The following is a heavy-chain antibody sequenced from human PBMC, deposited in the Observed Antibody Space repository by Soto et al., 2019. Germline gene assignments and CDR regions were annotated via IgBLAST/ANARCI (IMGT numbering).Heavy chain of an antibody. CDR2: IIPILGIA. D-gene: IGHD4-17*01. V-gene: IGHV1-69*08. Sequence: QVQLVQSGAEVKKPGSSVKVSCKASGGTFSSCTISWVRQAPGQGLEWMGRIIPILGIANYAQKFQGRVTITADKSTSTAYMELSSLRSEDTAVYYCARDDYGDYSYAFDIWGQGTMVTVSS. CDR3: ARDDYGDYSYAFDI. J-gene: IGHJ3*02. CDR1: GGTFSSCT.